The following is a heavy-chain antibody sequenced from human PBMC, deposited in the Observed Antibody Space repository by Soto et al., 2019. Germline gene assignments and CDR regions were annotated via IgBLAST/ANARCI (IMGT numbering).Heavy chain of an antibody. J-gene: IGHJ4*02. CDR2: ISYDGSNK. V-gene: IGHV3-30-3*01. CDR3: ARPSRRYFDWLFSDY. D-gene: IGHD3-9*01. Sequence: PGGSLRLSCAASGFTFSSYAMHWVRQAPGKGLEWVAVISYDGSNKYYADSVKGRFTISRDNSKNTLYLQMNSLRAEDTAVYYCARPSRRYFDWLFSDYWGQGTLVTVSS. CDR1: GFTFSSYA.